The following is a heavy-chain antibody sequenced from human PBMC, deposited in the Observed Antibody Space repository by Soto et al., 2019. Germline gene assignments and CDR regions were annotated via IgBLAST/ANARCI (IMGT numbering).Heavy chain of an antibody. CDR1: GFTFSSYS. D-gene: IGHD5-12*01. J-gene: IGHJ4*02. Sequence: EVQLVESGGGLVQPGGSLRLSCAASGFTFSSYSMNWVRQAPGKGLEWVSYISSSSSTIYYADSVKGRFTISRDNAKNSLYLQINSLRAEDTAVYYCASLGYSGYEHFDYWGQGTLVTVSS. V-gene: IGHV3-48*01. CDR2: ISSSSSTI. CDR3: ASLGYSGYEHFDY.